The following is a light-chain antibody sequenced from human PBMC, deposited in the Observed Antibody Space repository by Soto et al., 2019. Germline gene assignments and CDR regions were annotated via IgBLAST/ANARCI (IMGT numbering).Light chain of an antibody. CDR1: NIGAAYD. CDR2: GNS. V-gene: IGLV1-40*01. Sequence: QAVVAQPPSVSGAPGQRVTISCSNIGAAYDVHWYQQLPGTAPKLLIFGNSRRPSGVPDRFSGAKSGTSASLAITGLQAEDEADYYCQSYDRNLRGWVFGGGNKVTVL. CDR3: QSYDRNLRGWV. J-gene: IGLJ3*02.